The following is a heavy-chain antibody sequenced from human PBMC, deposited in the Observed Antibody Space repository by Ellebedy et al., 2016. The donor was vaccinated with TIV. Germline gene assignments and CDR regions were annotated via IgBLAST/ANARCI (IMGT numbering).Heavy chain of an antibody. CDR1: GYKVPNYW. CDR3: ASLPYGSGRYGAFEI. J-gene: IGHJ3*02. V-gene: IGHV5-51*01. Sequence: ASVKVSCXGSGYKVPNYWIGWVRQMPGKGLEWMGIIFPADAETTYSPSFEGQVTISADKSIDAAYLQWSSLKASDTAMYYCASLPYGSGRYGAFEIWGQGTMVTVSS. D-gene: IGHD3-10*01. CDR2: IFPADAET.